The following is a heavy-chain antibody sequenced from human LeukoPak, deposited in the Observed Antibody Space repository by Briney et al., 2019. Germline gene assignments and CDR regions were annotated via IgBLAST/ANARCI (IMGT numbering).Heavy chain of an antibody. CDR3: ARQQVQNIVVVPAAMAADAFDI. CDR1: GGSISSSSYY. D-gene: IGHD2-2*01. J-gene: IGHJ3*02. Sequence: SETLSLTCTVSGGSISSSSYYWGWIRQPPGKGLEWIGSIYYSGSTYYNPSLKSRVTISVDTSKNQFSLKLSSVTAADTAVYYCARQQVQNIVVVPAAMAADAFDIWGQGTMVTVSS. V-gene: IGHV4-39*07. CDR2: IYYSGST.